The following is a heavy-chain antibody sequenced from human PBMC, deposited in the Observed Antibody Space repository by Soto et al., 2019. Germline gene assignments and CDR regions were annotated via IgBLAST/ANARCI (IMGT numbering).Heavy chain of an antibody. CDR1: GYIFTGYY. CDR3: ASSLDYGENTMDV. Sequence: ASVKVSCKASGYIFTGYYMHWVRQAPGQGLEWMGWINPNSGGTNYAQKFQGRVTVTRDTSISTAYMELSRLRSDDTAVYYCASSLDYGENTMDVWGQGAKVTVYS. D-gene: IGHD4-17*01. CDR2: INPNSGGT. J-gene: IGHJ6*02. V-gene: IGHV1-2*02.